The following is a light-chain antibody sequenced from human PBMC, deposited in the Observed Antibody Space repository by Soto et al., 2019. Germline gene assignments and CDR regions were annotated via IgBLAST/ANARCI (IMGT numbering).Light chain of an antibody. CDR2: DDS. V-gene: IGLV3-21*02. J-gene: IGLJ1*01. CDR1: NIGSNR. CDR3: QVWDSSTDHYV. Sequence: ELTHPPSVSVAPGQTARITCGGNNIGSNRVHWYHQKPGQAPVLVVYDDSDRPSGIPERFSGFNSGNTATLIISRVEAGHEADYFCQVWDSSTDHYVFGTGTKVTVL.